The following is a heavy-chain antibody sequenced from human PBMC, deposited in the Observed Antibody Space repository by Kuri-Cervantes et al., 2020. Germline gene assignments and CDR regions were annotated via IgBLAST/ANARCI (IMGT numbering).Heavy chain of an antibody. J-gene: IGHJ6*03. CDR2: INSDGSST. D-gene: IGHD7-27*01. V-gene: IGHV3-74*01. Sequence: GGSLRLSCAASGFTFSSYWMHWVRQAPGKGLVWVSRINSDGSSTSYADSVKGRFTISRDNAKNSLYLQMNSLRAEDTAVYYCARGGGTGDFYYYYMDVWGKGTTVTVSS. CDR3: ARGGGTGDFYYYYMDV. CDR1: GFTFSSYW.